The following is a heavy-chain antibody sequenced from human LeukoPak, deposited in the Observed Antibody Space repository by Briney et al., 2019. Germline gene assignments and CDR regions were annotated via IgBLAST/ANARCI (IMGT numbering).Heavy chain of an antibody. V-gene: IGHV4-39*07. Sequence: SETLSLTCTVSGGSISSSSYYWGWIRQPPGKGLEWIGSIYHSGSTNYNPSLKSRVIISVDKSKNQFSLKLSSVTAADTAVYYCAVLRGYSYGLGYWGQGTLVTVSS. CDR3: AVLRGYSYGLGY. J-gene: IGHJ4*02. D-gene: IGHD5-18*01. CDR2: IYHSGST. CDR1: GGSISSSSYY.